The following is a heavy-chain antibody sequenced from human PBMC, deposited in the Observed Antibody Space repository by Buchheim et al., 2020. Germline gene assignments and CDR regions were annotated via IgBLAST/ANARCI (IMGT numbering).Heavy chain of an antibody. CDR2: IFNSGST. Sequence: QVHLQESGPGLVKPSQSLSLTCSVSGGSISSGDYYWSWIRQPPGKGLEWIGYIFNSGSTYYNPSLKSRVTISADTSKNLFSLNLSSVTAADTAVYYCARGWYDFWSGPRSHFDYWGQGTL. CDR3: ARGWYDFWSGPRSHFDY. V-gene: IGHV4-30-4*01. J-gene: IGHJ4*02. D-gene: IGHD3-3*01. CDR1: GGSISSGDYY.